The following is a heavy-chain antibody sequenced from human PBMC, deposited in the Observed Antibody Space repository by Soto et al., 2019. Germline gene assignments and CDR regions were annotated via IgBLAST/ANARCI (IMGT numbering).Heavy chain of an antibody. V-gene: IGHV5-51*01. Sequence: GESLKISCKGSGYSFTNYWIGWVRQKPGKGLEWMGTIFPGDSDTRYSPSFQGQVTISADRSTSTAYLQWSSLKASDTAMYYCARPTQPYFGRDPCYVLGYWYFDLWGRGTPVTVSS. J-gene: IGHJ2*01. CDR3: ARPTQPYFGRDPCYVLGYWYFDL. CDR1: GYSFTNYW. CDR2: IFPGDSDT. D-gene: IGHD2-21*02.